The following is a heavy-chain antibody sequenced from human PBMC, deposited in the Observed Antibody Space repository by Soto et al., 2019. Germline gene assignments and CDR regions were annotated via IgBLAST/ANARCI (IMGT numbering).Heavy chain of an antibody. CDR3: ARNSSSSYFDY. CDR2: IHHSGSVFESGST. D-gene: IGHD6-13*01. V-gene: IGHV4-38-2*01. Sequence: PSETLSLTCAVSGSSITITYYWGWVRQPPGKGLEWIGSIHHSGSVFESGSTHYNPSLKSRVTISADTSKNQFSLKLTSVTAADTAVYFCARNSSSSYFDYWGQGTLVTVSS. J-gene: IGHJ4*02. CDR1: GSSITITYY.